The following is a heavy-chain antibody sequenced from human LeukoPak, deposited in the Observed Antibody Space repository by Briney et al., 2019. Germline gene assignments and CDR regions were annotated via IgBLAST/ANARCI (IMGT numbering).Heavy chain of an antibody. D-gene: IGHD3-10*01. CDR2: ITWNSGSI. CDR1: GFTFDDYA. J-gene: IGHJ6*03. Sequence: SGGSLRLSCAASGFTFDDYAMHWVRQAPGKGLEWVSGITWNSGSIGYADSVKGRFIISRDNAKNSLSLQMNSLRAEDTALYYCAKNSGAGYYYYMDVWGKGTTVTVSS. V-gene: IGHV3-9*01. CDR3: AKNSGAGYYYYMDV.